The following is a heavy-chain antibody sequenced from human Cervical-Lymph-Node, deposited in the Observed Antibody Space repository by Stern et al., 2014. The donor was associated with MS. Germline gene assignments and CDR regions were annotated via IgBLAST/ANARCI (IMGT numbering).Heavy chain of an antibody. CDR1: GFTFSDHY. CDR2: IANKPNSFTT. J-gene: IGHJ4*02. D-gene: IGHD1-1*01. CDR3: ARWNDGSDY. V-gene: IGHV3-72*01. Sequence: EVQLEESGGGLVQPRGSLRLSCAASGFTFSDHYMDWVRQAPGKGLEWVGRIANKPNSFTTQYAASVKGRFTISRDDSKKSLYLQVNSLKTEDTAVYYCARWNDGSDYWGQGTLVTVSS.